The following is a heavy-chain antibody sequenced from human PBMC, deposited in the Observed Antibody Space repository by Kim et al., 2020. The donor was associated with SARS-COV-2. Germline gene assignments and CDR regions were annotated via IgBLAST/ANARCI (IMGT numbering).Heavy chain of an antibody. J-gene: IGHJ3*02. Sequence: GGSLRLSCAASGFTVSSNYMTWVRPAPGKALEWVSFLYTDGSAYYADSVKGRFAISRDTSKNTLYLHMNSLGAGDTAMYFCARDPRVGPTTDALDILGQG. CDR2: LYTDGSA. CDR1: GFTVSSNY. V-gene: IGHV3-53*01. CDR3: ARDPRVGPTTDALDI. D-gene: IGHD1-26*01.